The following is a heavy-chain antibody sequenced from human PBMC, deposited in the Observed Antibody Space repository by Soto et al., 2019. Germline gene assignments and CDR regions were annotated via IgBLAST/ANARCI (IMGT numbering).Heavy chain of an antibody. CDR1: GFTFSDFG. CDR2: ISFEGSNK. V-gene: IGHV3-30*03. Sequence: QLGGSLRLSCAASGFTFSDFGMHWVRQSPGKGLEWVAVISFEGSNKYFAESVKGRFTISRDDSKNTVYLQMNSLRPEDTAVYFCARDLTDYNYEYKFGFWGQGTLVTVSS. D-gene: IGHD4-4*01. J-gene: IGHJ4*02. CDR3: ARDLTDYNYEYKFGF.